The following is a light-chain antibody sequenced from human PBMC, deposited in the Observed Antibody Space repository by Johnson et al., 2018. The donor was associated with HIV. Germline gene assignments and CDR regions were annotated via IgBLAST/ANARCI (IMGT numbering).Light chain of an antibody. CDR2: KNN. Sequence: QSVLTQPPSVSAAPGQKVTISCSGSSSTIGNNYVSWYQVLPGTAPKLLIYKNNERPSGIPARFSGSKSGTSATLGITGLQPGDEADYYCGTWDTSLSAGGVFGTGTKVTVL. CDR1: SSTIGNNY. CDR3: GTWDTSLSAGGV. V-gene: IGLV1-51*02. J-gene: IGLJ1*01.